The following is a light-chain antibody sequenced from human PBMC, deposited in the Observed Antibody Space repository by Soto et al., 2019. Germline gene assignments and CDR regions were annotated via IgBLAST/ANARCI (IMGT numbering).Light chain of an antibody. CDR3: ASYTSNNTLL. CDR2: DVS. J-gene: IGLJ2*01. Sequence: QSALTQPASVSGSPGQSITISCIGTTNDVGRYNYVSWYQQHPGKSPKFILYDVSNWPSGVSDRFSGSKSASTASLTISWLQAEDEADYYCASYTSNNTLLFGGGTKLTVL. CDR1: TNDVGRYNY. V-gene: IGLV2-14*01.